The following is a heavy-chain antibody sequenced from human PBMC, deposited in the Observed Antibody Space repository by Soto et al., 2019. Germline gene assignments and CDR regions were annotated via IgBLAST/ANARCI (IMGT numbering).Heavy chain of an antibody. D-gene: IGHD3-16*01. CDR2: ISRKASGGTA. CDR1: GFTFGDYA. CDR3: SRDLLGVCAFDI. J-gene: IGHJ3*02. Sequence: EVQLVESGGDLVQPGGSLRLSCTTSGFTFGDYAVSWLRQAPGKGLEWVSFISRKASGGTAEYAASVKVRFTISRDDSNRISYLQMNSLKTEDTAAYYCSRDLLGVCAFDIRGQGTMVTVSS. V-gene: IGHV3-49*03.